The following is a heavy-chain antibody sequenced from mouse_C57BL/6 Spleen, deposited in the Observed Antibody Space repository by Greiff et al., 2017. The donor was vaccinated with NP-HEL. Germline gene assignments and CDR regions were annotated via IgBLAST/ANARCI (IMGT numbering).Heavy chain of an antibody. V-gene: IGHV1-82*01. CDR3: AREGYYYGSGFAY. CDR1: GYAFSSSW. J-gene: IGHJ3*01. CDR2: IYPGDGDT. D-gene: IGHD1-1*01. Sequence: VQLQQSGPELVKPGASVKISCKASGYAFSSSWMNWVKQRPGKGLEWIGRIYPGDGDTNYNGKFKGKATLTADKSSSTAYMQLSSLTSEDSAVYFCAREGYYYGSGFAYWGQGTLVTVSA.